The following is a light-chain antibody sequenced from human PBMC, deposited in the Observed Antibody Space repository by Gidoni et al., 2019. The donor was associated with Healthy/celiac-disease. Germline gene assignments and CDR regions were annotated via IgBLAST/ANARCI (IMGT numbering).Light chain of an antibody. CDR3: QAWDSSHPHVV. CDR1: KLGDKY. V-gene: IGLV3-1*01. J-gene: IGLJ2*01. CDR2: QDS. Sequence: SYELTQPPSVSVSPGQTASITCSGDKLGDKYACWYQQTPGQSPVLVIYQDSKRPSGIPERFSGSNSGNTATLTISGTQAMDEADYYCQAWDSSHPHVVFGGGTKLTVL.